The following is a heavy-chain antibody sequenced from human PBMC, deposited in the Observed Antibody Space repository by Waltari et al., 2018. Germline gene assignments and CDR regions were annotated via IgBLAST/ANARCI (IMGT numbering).Heavy chain of an antibody. J-gene: IGHJ2*01. V-gene: IGHV1-69*01. D-gene: IGHD6-13*01. CDR1: GGPFSSYA. CDR3: ARDKTPSAAAATYWYFDL. CDR2: IIPIFGTA. Sequence: QVQLVQSGAEVTKPGSSVKVSCKASGGPFSSYAISWVRQATGQGLEWMGGIIPIFGTANYAQKFQGRVTITADESTSTAYMELSSLRSEDTAVYYCARDKTPSAAAATYWYFDLWGRGTLVTVSS.